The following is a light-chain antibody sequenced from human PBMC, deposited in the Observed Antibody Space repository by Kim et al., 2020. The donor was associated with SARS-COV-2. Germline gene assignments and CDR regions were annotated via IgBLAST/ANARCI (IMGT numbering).Light chain of an antibody. CDR2: AAT. J-gene: IGKJ1*01. CDR3: EKYNTAPWT. Sequence: DIQMTQSPSSLSASVGDGVTITCRASQGISNYLAWYQQKPGKAPKLLIYAATALQLGVSSRFSGSGSGTDFTLTISDLQPEDVATYYCEKYNTAPWTFGRGTKVDIK. V-gene: IGKV1-27*01. CDR1: QGISNY.